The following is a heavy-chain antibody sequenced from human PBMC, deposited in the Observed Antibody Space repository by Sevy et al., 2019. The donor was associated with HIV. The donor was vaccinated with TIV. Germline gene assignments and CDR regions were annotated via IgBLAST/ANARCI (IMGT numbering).Heavy chain of an antibody. J-gene: IGHJ3*02. V-gene: IGHV3-7*01. D-gene: IGHD3-10*01. CDR3: ARKGGSRPNGAFDT. Sequence: GGSLRLSCAASGFSFSWYWMSWVRQTPEKGLEWVANIKQDGSEKNYVDSVKGRFIISRDNAKNSLYLQMNSLRVEDTAVYYCARKGGSRPNGAFDTWGQGTMVTVSS. CDR1: GFSFSWYW. CDR2: IKQDGSEK.